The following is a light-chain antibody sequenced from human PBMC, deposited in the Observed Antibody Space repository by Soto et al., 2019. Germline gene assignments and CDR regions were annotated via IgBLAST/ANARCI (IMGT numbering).Light chain of an antibody. CDR2: DVS. CDR1: SSDVGSYNY. V-gene: IGLV2-14*01. Sequence: QSALTQPASVSGSPGQSITISCTGPSSDVGSYNYVSWYQQHPGKAPKAMIYDVSNRPSGVSNRFSGSKSGNTASLTISGLQAEDEADYYCSSYTSSNTEVFGGGTKLTVL. J-gene: IGLJ2*01. CDR3: SSYTSSNTEV.